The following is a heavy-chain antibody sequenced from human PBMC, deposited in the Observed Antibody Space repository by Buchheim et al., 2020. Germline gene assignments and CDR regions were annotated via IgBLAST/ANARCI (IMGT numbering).Heavy chain of an antibody. Sequence: VQLVESGGGVVQPGRSLRLSCAASGFTFSRSWMSWVRQAPGKGLEWVSGISGSGSFTYYLDSVKGRFTISRDNSKNTLFLQMDSLRAEDTAVYYCAKPGVDWSFDSWGQGTL. J-gene: IGHJ4*02. V-gene: IGHV3-23*04. CDR3: AKPGVDWSFDS. CDR1: GFTFSRSW. CDR2: ISGSGSFT. D-gene: IGHD3-9*01.